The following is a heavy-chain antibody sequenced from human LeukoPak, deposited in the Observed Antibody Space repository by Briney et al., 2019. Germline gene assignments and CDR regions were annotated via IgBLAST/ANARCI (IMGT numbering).Heavy chain of an antibody. J-gene: IGHJ3*02. V-gene: IGHV3-23*01. CDR3: AKDRDDQVWGGYLGAFDI. CDR1: GFTFSSYA. D-gene: IGHD3-16*02. Sequence: GGSLRLSCAASGFTFSSYAMSWVRQAPGKGLEWVSLISGSGGSTYYADSVKGRFTISRDNSKNTLYLQMDSLRADHTAVCYCAKDRDDQVWGGYLGAFDIWGQGTMVTVSS. CDR2: ISGSGGST.